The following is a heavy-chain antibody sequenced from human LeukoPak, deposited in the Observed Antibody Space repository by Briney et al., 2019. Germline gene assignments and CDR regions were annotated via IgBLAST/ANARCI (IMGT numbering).Heavy chain of an antibody. J-gene: IGHJ4*01. CDR3: AREYSSFEF. Sequence: PSETLSLTCTVSGGSISSYCWSWIRQPPGKGLEWLGYIHDSGSTSYNPSLKSRVTISVDTSKNQLSLELTSVTAADTAVYYCAREYSSFEFWGQGLLVTVSS. V-gene: IGHV4-59*12. CDR1: GGSISSYC. D-gene: IGHD4-11*01. CDR2: IHDSGST.